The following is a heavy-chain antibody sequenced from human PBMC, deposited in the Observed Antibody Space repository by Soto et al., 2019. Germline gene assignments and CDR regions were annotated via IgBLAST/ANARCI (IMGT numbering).Heavy chain of an antibody. J-gene: IGHJ4*02. CDR2: IWYDGSNK. CDR1: GFTFSSYG. V-gene: IGHV3-33*01. CDR3: ARDSSGCPGEY. D-gene: IGHD6-19*01. Sequence: PGGSLRLSCAASGFTFSSYGMHWVRQAPGKGLEWVAVIWYDGSNKYYADSVKGRFTISRDNSKNTLYLQMNSLRAEDTAVYYCARDSSGCPGEYWGQGTLVTVSS.